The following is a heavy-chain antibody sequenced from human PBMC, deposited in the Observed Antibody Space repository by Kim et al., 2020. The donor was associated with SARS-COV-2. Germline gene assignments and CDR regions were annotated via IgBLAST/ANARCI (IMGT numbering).Heavy chain of an antibody. V-gene: IGHV1-18*01. CDR3: ARDGRYCSSTSCYESPYSFDY. J-gene: IGHJ4*02. CDR1: GYTFTSYG. CDR2: ISAYNGNT. D-gene: IGHD2-2*01. Sequence: ASVKVSCKASGYTFTSYGISWVRQAPGQGLEWMGWISAYNGNTYYAQKLQGRVTMTTDTSTSTAYMELRSLRTDDTAVYYCARDGRYCSSTSCYESPYSFDYWGEGTLVTVSS.